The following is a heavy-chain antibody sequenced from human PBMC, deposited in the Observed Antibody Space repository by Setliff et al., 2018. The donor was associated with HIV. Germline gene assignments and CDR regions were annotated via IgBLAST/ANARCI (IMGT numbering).Heavy chain of an antibody. CDR3: AKDDFTGAYPSVALDI. J-gene: IGHJ3*02. CDR2: ISASGDA. Sequence: GASVKVSCKASGYNFAIYGISWVRQAPGQGLEWMGWISASGDAKPAQKFQGRVTLTTDTSSSTAYMELRSLTSDDTAIYYCAKDDFTGAYPSVALDIWGQGTMVTVSS. D-gene: IGHD1-26*01. V-gene: IGHV1-18*01. CDR1: GYNFAIYG.